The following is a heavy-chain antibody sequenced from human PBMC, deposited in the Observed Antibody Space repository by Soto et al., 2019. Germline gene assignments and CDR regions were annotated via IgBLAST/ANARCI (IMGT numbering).Heavy chain of an antibody. J-gene: IGHJ4*02. CDR2: IYSSGST. Sequence: SETLSLTCTVTGGAISGYYWTWMRQSAGGGLEWIGRIYSSGSTNYNPSLKSRVTISLDTSMNHFSLRLSSVTAADTAVYYCARWQGFPDLYALWGRRTSVLVSA. CDR1: GGAISGYY. CDR3: ARWQGFPDLYAL. D-gene: IGHD2-2*02. V-gene: IGHV4-4*07.